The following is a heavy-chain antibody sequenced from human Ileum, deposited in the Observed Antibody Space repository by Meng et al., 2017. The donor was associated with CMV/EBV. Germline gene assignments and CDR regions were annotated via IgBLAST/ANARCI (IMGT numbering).Heavy chain of an antibody. CDR3: ARSGFWSGTQNWFDP. J-gene: IGHJ5*02. CDR1: GYTFTSYD. Sequence: SGYTFTSYDISWVRQAPGQGLEWMGWISAYNGNTNYAQKLQGRVTMTTDTSTSTAYMELRSLRSDDTAVYYCARSGFWSGTQNWFDPWGQGTLVTVSS. CDR2: ISAYNGNT. V-gene: IGHV1-18*01. D-gene: IGHD3-3*01.